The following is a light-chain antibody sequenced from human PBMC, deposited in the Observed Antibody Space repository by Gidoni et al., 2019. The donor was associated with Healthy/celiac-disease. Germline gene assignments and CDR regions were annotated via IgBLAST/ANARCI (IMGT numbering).Light chain of an antibody. V-gene: IGKV1-33*01. CDR1: QDISNY. Sequence: ITQSPSSLSASVGDRVTITGQESQDISNYLNWYQQKPGKAPKLLIYDASNLETGVPSRFSGSGSGTDFTLTISSLQPEDIATYYCQQYDNIPITFGQGTRLEIK. CDR3: QQYDNIPIT. J-gene: IGKJ5*01. CDR2: DAS.